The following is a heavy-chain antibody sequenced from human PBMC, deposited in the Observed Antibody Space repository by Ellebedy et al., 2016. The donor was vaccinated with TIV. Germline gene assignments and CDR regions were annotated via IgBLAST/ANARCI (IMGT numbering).Heavy chain of an antibody. Sequence: GESLKISCAASGFTFDEYTMHWVRQTPGKGLEWVSLVTLDGIYSYYADSVKGRFTISRDNSKNSLYLHINSLRTDDTALYYCAREKSRIIDVWGKGTTVTISS. CDR2: VTLDGIYS. CDR1: GFTFDEYT. J-gene: IGHJ6*03. V-gene: IGHV3-43*01. CDR3: AREKSRIIDV.